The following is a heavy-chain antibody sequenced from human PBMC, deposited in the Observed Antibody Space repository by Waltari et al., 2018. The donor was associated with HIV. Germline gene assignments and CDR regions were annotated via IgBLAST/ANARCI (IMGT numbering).Heavy chain of an antibody. CDR3: AREMSLIRVIAVAMDV. V-gene: IGHV1-3*05. Sequence: VQLVQSGAEEKRPGASVKISCKAYGYSFTSHAINWVRQAPGQRLEWVGWVNTAKGHTKESQNFQGRVTITRDTSATTASMELNSLRSEDTAVYYCAREMSLIRVIAVAMDVWGQGTTVTVSS. D-gene: IGHD6-19*01. CDR1: GYSFTSHA. J-gene: IGHJ6*02. CDR2: VNTAKGHT.